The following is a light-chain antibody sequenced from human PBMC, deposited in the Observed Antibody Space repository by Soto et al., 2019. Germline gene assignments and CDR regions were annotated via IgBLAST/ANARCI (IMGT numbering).Light chain of an antibody. CDR2: EVS. CDR1: SSDVGNYKF. Sequence: QSALTQPASVSGSPGQSITISCTGSSSDVGNYKFVSWYQQHPGQAPKFLIYEVSKRPPGVSNRFSGSKSGNTASLTISGLQAEDEADYYCGSYAGESSFAIFGGGTKLTVL. J-gene: IGLJ2*01. CDR3: GSYAGESSFAI. V-gene: IGLV2-23*02.